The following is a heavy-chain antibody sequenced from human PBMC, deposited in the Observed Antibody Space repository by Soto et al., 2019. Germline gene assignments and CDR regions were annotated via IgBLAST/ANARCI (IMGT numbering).Heavy chain of an antibody. CDR1: GFTFSSYA. D-gene: IGHD3-22*01. CDR3: ARCYDSSGGGGGYYYGMDV. CDR2: ISYDGSNK. Sequence: GGSLRLSCAASGFTFSSYAMHWVRQAPGKGLEWVAVISYDGSNKYYADSVKGRFTISRDNSKNTLYLQMNSLRAEDTAVYYCARCYDSSGGGGGYYYGMDVWGQGTTVTVYS. J-gene: IGHJ6*02. V-gene: IGHV3-30-3*01.